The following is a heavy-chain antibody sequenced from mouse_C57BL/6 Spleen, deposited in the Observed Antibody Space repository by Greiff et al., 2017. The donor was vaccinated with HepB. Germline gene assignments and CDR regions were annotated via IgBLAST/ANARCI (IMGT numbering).Heavy chain of an antibody. CDR2: IYPSDGST. V-gene: IGHV1-85*01. J-gene: IGHJ1*03. Sequence: VQLQQSGPELVKPGASVKLSCKASGYTFTSYDINWVKQRPGQGLEWIGWIYPSDGSTKYNEKFKGKATLTVDTSSSTADMELHSLTSEDSAVYCCARTTTVRYFDVWGTGTTVTVSS. CDR1: GYTFTSYD. CDR3: ARTTTVRYFDV. D-gene: IGHD1-1*01.